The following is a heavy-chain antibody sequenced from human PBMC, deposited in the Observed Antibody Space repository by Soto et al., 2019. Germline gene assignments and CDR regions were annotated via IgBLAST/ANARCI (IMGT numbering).Heavy chain of an antibody. Sequence: GGSLRLSCAASGFTFSTYAMAWVRQAPGKGLEWVSVIYSGGSTYYADSVKGRFTISRDNSKNTLYLQMNSLRAEDTAVYYCARPVAVAGIIDYWGQGTLVTVSS. CDR3: ARPVAVAGIIDY. CDR2: IYSGGST. CDR1: GFTFSTYA. D-gene: IGHD6-19*01. J-gene: IGHJ4*02. V-gene: IGHV3-66*04.